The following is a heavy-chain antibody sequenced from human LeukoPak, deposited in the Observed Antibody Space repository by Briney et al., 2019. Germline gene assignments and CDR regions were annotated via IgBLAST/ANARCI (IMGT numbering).Heavy chain of an antibody. Sequence: GGSLRLSCAASGFTFSSYSMNWVRQAPGKGLEWVSSISSSSTSIYYADSVKGRFTISRDNAKNSLYLQVNGLGAEDTAVYYRARDSKLYCSSTSCYMDVWGKGTTVTVSS. J-gene: IGHJ6*04. CDR1: GFTFSSYS. CDR2: ISSSSTSI. V-gene: IGHV3-21*01. D-gene: IGHD2-2*01. CDR3: ARDSKLYCSSTSCYMDV.